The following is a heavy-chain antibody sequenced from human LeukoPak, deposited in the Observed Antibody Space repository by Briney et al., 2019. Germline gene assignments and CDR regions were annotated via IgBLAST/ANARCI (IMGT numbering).Heavy chain of an antibody. J-gene: IGHJ4*02. Sequence: GGSLRHSCAVSGFTFSSYAMQWVRQAPGKGLDWVAVISYDGSNKYYADSVKGRFTISRDNSKNTLYLQMDSLRAEDTAVYSCARGPYCTSPNCYNPAGYWGQGTLVTVSS. V-gene: IGHV3-30-3*01. CDR3: ARGPYCTSPNCYNPAGY. D-gene: IGHD2-2*02. CDR2: ISYDGSNK. CDR1: GFTFSSYA.